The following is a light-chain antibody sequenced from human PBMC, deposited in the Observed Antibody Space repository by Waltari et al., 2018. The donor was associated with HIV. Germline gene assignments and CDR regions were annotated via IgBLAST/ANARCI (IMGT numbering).Light chain of an antibody. CDR2: GAS. CDR1: QSITS. V-gene: IGKV1-39*01. J-gene: IGKJ1*01. Sequence: DIQMTQSPSSLSASVGDSVTITYRAGQSITSVQWYHHKPGKATNLVIYGASSLQSGVPSRFSGSGSGTDFTLTISSLQPEDFGTYYCQQSSFTHPTFGQGTKVEVK. CDR3: QQSSFTHPT.